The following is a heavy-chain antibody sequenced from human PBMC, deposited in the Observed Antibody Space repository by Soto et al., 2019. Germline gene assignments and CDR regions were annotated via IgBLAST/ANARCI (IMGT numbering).Heavy chain of an antibody. Sequence: GASVKVSCKASGYTFTSYDINWVRQATGQGLEWMGWMNPNSGNTGYAQKFQGRVTMTRNTSISTAYMELSSLRSEDTAVYYCARVPFVVVPAATAGLDYYYYMDVWGKGTTVTVSS. CDR2: MNPNSGNT. CDR3: ARVPFVVVPAATAGLDYYYYMDV. J-gene: IGHJ6*03. D-gene: IGHD2-2*01. CDR1: GYTFTSYD. V-gene: IGHV1-8*01.